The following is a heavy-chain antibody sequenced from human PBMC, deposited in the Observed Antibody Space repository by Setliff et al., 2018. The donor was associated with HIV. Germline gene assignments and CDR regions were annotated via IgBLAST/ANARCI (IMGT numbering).Heavy chain of an antibody. Sequence: SETLSLTCSVSGGSISGTYYWNWIRQSAGQGLEWLGRIYSSGTSNANPSLKSRVTMSVDTSRNQFSLTLKSVTAADTAMYYCVRHPREEPQRNYKFESWGQGTLVTVSS. CDR2: IYSSGTS. J-gene: IGHJ4*02. V-gene: IGHV4-4*07. CDR1: GGSISGTYY. CDR3: VRHPREEPQRNYKFES. D-gene: IGHD1-7*01.